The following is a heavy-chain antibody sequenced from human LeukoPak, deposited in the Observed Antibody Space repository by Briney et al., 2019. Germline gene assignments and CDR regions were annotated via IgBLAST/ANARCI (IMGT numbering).Heavy chain of an antibody. J-gene: IGHJ3*01. V-gene: IGHV5-10-1*01. CDR2: IDHSDSYT. Sequence: GESLQISSKGSGYSINRYWITWVRRMPGKGREWMGRIDHSDSYTNYSPSFQGQVTISADKSITTVYLQWSSLKASDTAMYYCARHSIAGGSYESFNFWGQGTMVTVSS. CDR3: ARHSIAGGSYESFNF. CDR1: GYSINRYW. D-gene: IGHD1-26*01.